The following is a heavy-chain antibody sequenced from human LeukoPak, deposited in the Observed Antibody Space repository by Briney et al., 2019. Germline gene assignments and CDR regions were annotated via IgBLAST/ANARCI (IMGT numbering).Heavy chain of an antibody. J-gene: IGHJ3*02. D-gene: IGHD3-3*01. V-gene: IGHV1-8*01. CDR3: ARGAIHYDFWSGYDAFDI. CDR1: GYTFTSYD. CDR2: MNPNSGNT. Sequence: ASVKVSCKASGYTFTSYDINWVRQATGQGLEWMGWMNPNSGNTGYAQKFQGRVTMTRNTSISTAYMELSSLRSEDTAVYYCARGAIHYDFWSGYDAFDIWGQGTMVTVSS.